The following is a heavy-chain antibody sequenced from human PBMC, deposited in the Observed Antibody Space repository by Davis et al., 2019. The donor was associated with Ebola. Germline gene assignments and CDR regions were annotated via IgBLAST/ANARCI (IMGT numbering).Heavy chain of an antibody. Sequence: GESLKISCQDSGDSFSTHWIGWVRQIPGKGLEWMGIIFTGDSDTRYSPSFRGRVTISADKSTRTAYLQWGSLKASDTAMYYCASLRRTITGMDDGFDIWGQGTMVTVSS. CDR3: ASLRRTITGMDDGFDI. CDR2: IFTGDSDT. CDR1: GDSFSTHW. J-gene: IGHJ3*02. V-gene: IGHV5-51*01. D-gene: IGHD1-20*01.